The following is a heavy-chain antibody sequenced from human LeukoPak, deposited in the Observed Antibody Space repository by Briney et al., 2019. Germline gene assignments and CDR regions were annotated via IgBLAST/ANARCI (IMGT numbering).Heavy chain of an antibody. V-gene: IGHV4-38-2*02. Sequence: PSQTLSLTCTVSGYSLSSGYYWGYIRQPPGKGLEWSGSIYHSGSTYYNPSLKSRVTISVDTSKNQFSLKLSSVTAADTAVYYCARASSYYDFWSANFDYWGQGTLVTVSS. CDR3: ARASSYYDFWSANFDY. CDR2: IYHSGST. D-gene: IGHD3-3*01. J-gene: IGHJ4*02. CDR1: GYSLSSGYY.